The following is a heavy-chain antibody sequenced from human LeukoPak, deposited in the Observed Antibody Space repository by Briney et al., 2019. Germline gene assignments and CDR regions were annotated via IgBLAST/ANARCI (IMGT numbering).Heavy chain of an antibody. V-gene: IGHV4-30-2*01. Sequence: SETLSLTCTVSGGSISSGGYYWSWIRQPPGKGLEWIGYIYHSGSTYYNPSLKSRVTITVDRSENQFSLKLSSVTAADTAVYYCAREEYSYYDYWGQGTLVTVSS. CDR3: AREEYSYYDY. D-gene: IGHD5-18*01. CDR1: GGSISSGGYY. J-gene: IGHJ4*02. CDR2: IYHSGST.